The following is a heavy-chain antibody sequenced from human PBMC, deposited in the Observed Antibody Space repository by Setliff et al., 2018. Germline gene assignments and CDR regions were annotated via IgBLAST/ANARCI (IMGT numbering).Heavy chain of an antibody. CDR2: INHSGNT. CDR1: GDSISSGNW. CDR3: VRTDYSDGRYSMDV. D-gene: IGHD6-19*01. V-gene: IGHV4-4*02. J-gene: IGHJ6*03. Sequence: SETLSLTCAVSGDSISSGNWWSWVRQPPEKGLEWIGEINHSGNTNYNPSLKSRVTISVDKSTNQFSLKLNSVTAADTAVYYCVRTDYSDGRYSMDVWGKGTKVTAP.